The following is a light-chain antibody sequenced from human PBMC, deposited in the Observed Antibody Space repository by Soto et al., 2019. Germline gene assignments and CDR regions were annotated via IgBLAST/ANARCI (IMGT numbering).Light chain of an antibody. CDR3: QQSSSSPIT. CDR2: AAS. V-gene: IGKV3-20*01. CDR1: QSVSSSY. Sequence: EIVLTQSPCTLSFSPGERSTLSFMASQSVSSSYLAWYQQKPGQVPRLLMYAASSRATGVPDRFSGSGSGTDFTLTISRLEAEDFAVYYCQQSSSSPITFGQGTRLEIK. J-gene: IGKJ5*01.